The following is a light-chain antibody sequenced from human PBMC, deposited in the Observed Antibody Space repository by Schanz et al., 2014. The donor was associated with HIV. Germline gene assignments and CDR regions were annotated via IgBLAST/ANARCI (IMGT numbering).Light chain of an antibody. Sequence: QSVLTQPASVSGSPGQSITISCTGTSSDVGGYNYVSWYQQHPGKAPKLMLYDVSNRPSGVSNRFSGSKSGNTASLTISGLQAEDEAEYYCTSYTGSNQGVFGGGTKLTVL. CDR2: DVS. CDR3: TSYTGSNQGV. CDR1: SSDVGGYNY. V-gene: IGLV2-14*03. J-gene: IGLJ3*02.